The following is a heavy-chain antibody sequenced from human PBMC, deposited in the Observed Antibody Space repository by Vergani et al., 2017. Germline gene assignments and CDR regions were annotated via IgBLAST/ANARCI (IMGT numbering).Heavy chain of an antibody. J-gene: IGHJ6*03. V-gene: IGHV3-30-3*01. CDR2: ISYDGSNK. D-gene: IGHD3-3*01. Sequence: QVQLVESGGGVVQPGRSLRLSCAASGFTFSSYAMHWVRQAPGKGLEWVAVISYDGSNKYYADSVKGRFTISRDNSKNTLYLQMNSLRAEDTAVYDCARDRHYEFWSGYNRDYYYYYMDVWGKGTTVTVSS. CDR3: ARDRHYEFWSGYNRDYYYYYMDV. CDR1: GFTFSSYA.